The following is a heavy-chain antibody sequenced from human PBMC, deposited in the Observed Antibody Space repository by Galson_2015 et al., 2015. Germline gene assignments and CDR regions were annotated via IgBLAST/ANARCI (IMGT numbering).Heavy chain of an antibody. J-gene: IGHJ4*02. CDR2: ISGSGVIT. D-gene: IGHD3-3*01. Sequence: SLRLSCADSGLTFSSYALSWVRQAPGKGLEWVSSISGSGVITDYADSVKGRFTISRDNSKNTLYLQTHSLRAEDTAVYYCAKDHSDFWSIYYPLFDYWGQGTLVTVSS. CDR1: GLTFSSYA. CDR3: AKDHSDFWSIYYPLFDY. V-gene: IGHV3-23*01.